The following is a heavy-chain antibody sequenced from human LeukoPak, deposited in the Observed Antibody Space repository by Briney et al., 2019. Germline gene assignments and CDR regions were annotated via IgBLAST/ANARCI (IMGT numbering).Heavy chain of an antibody. J-gene: IGHJ3*02. Sequence: SSETLSLTCTVSGDSINNNNYYWGWIRQPPGKGLEWIGNIYYNGRTYYSPSLKSRGTISVDTSNNQFSLKLSSVTAADTAVYYCARITDRTIFGEIMHGFDIWGQGTPVTVSS. CDR2: IYYNGRT. D-gene: IGHD3-3*01. V-gene: IGHV4-39*01. CDR3: ARITDRTIFGEIMHGFDI. CDR1: GDSINNNNYY.